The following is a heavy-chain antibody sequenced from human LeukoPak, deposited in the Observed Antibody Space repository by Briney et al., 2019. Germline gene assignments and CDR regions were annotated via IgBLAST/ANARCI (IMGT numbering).Heavy chain of an antibody. V-gene: IGHV3-74*01. D-gene: IGHD6-13*01. Sequence: GGSLRLSCAASGFTFSTYRMHWVRQGPGKGLVWVSGMNSDGSSTVYADSVKGRFTISRDNAKNTLYLQMNSLRAEDTTVYYCAKGESSSWFDWGQGTLVTVSS. CDR1: GFTFSTYR. J-gene: IGHJ4*02. CDR2: MNSDGSST. CDR3: AKGESSSWFD.